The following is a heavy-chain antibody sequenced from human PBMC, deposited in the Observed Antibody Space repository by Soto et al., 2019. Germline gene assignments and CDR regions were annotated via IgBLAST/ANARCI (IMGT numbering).Heavy chain of an antibody. V-gene: IGHV4-39*01. CDR1: GGSITSSSYY. CDR2: IYYSGST. J-gene: IGHJ5*02. Sequence: SETLSLTCTVSGGSITSSSYYWGWIRQPPGKGLEWIGSIYYSGSTYYNPSLKSRVTISVDTSKNQFSLKLSSVTAADTAVYYCATQEVGGSYVYTFDPWGQGIQVTVSS. D-gene: IGHD1-26*01. CDR3: ATQEVGGSYVYTFDP.